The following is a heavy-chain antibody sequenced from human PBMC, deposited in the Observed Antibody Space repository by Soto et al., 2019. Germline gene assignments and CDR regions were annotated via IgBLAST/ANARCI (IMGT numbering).Heavy chain of an antibody. Sequence: PGGSLRLSCAASGFTFSEYYMIGIRQAPGKGLEWVSYISSSSYTNYADSVKGRFTISRDNAKNSLYLQMNSLRAEDTAVYYCARGVLRRSQFDYWGQGTLVTVSS. CDR1: GFTFSEYY. CDR2: ISSSSYT. CDR3: ARGVLRRSQFDY. D-gene: IGHD3-16*01. V-gene: IGHV3-11*06. J-gene: IGHJ4*02.